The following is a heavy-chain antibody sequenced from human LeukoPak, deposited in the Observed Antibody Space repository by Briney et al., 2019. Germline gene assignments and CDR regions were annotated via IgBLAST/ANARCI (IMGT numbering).Heavy chain of an antibody. V-gene: IGHV3-23*01. Sequence: PGGSLRLSCAASGFTFSSYAMSWVRQAPGKGLEWVSAISGSGGSTYYADSVKGRFTISRDNSKNTLYLQMNSLRAEDTAVYYCAKVRDSSGWSDYYDYWGQGTLVTVSS. CDR2: ISGSGGST. CDR1: GFTFSSYA. J-gene: IGHJ4*02. CDR3: AKVRDSSGWSDYYDY. D-gene: IGHD6-19*01.